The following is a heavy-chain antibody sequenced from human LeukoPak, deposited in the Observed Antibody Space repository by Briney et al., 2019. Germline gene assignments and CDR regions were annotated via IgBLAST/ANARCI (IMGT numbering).Heavy chain of an antibody. J-gene: IGHJ3*02. CDR3: ARFVVVPASDSFYI. V-gene: IGHV4-34*01. CDR2: INYSGST. CDR1: GGSFSAYY. Sequence: SETLSLTCAVYGGSFSAYYWSWIRQPPGKGLEWIGEINYSGSTNYNPSLKSRVTISVDTSKNQFSLKLTSVTAADTAVYYCARFVVVPASDSFYIWGQGTMVTVSS. D-gene: IGHD2-21*02.